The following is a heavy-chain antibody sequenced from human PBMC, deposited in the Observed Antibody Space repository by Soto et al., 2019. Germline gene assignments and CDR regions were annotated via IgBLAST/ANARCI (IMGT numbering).Heavy chain of an antibody. V-gene: IGHV4-31*03. CDR2: IYHSGTT. J-gene: IGHJ4*02. CDR3: ARGNNWDSSGYCFDN. CDR1: GGSISRGGYY. D-gene: IGHD3-22*01. Sequence: PSETLSLTCTVSGGSISRGGYYWSWIRHHPGKALEWIGYIYHSGTTYYNPSLKSRVTISVDTSKNQFSLKLSSVTAADTAVYYCARGNNWDSSGYCFDNWGQGTLVTVSS.